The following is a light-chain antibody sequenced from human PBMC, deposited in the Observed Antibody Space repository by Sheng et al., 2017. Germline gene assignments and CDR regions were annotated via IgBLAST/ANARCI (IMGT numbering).Light chain of an antibody. CDR1: QSVRSY. Sequence: EIVLTQSPATLSLSPGERATLSCRASQSVRSYLAWYQQKPGQAPRLLIYDASSRAAGIPARFSGSGSGTDFTLTISSLEPEDFAVYYCQQRSNWPYLFGQGTKLEIK. CDR2: DAS. CDR3: QQRSNWPYL. J-gene: IGKJ2*01. V-gene: IGKV3-11*01.